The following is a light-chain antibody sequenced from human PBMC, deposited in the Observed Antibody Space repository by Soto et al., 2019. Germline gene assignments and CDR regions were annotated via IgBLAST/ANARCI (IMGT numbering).Light chain of an antibody. CDR2: DAS. J-gene: IGKJ4*02. CDR1: PSVSSY. Sequence: LPRCAGTLSLSRGERATLSFMVCPSVSSYFAWYQQKPGQAPRLLSYDASIRATGMPARFSGSGSGTDFTLAISSLESGDFAVYYSQQGSNWPHAFGGGTKVDIK. CDR3: QQGSNWPHA. V-gene: IGKV3-11*01.